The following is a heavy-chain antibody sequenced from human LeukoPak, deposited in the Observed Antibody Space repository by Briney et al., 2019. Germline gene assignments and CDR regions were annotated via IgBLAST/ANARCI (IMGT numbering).Heavy chain of an antibody. CDR1: GYTFTSYY. CDR2: INPSGGST. V-gene: IGHV1-46*01. J-gene: IGHJ6*02. CDR3: ARDGCSSTSCYRSFRLDV. Sequence: ASVKVSCKASGYTFTSYYMHWVRQAPGQGLEWMGIINPSGGSTSYAQKFQGRVTMTRDTSTSTVYMELSSLRSEDTAVYYCARDGCSSTSCYRSFRLDVWGQGTTVTVSS. D-gene: IGHD2-2*02.